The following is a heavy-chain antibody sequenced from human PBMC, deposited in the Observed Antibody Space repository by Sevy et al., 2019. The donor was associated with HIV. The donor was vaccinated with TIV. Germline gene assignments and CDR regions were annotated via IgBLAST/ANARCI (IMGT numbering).Heavy chain of an antibody. CDR1: GLSISSYW. V-gene: IGHV3-7*03. CDR3: ACWTTVFDY. CDR2: IKQDGTEK. D-gene: IGHD4-17*01. J-gene: IGHJ4*02. Sequence: GGYLRLSCAVSGLSISSYWMNWVRQAPGKGLEWVANIKQDGTEKNYVDSVKGRFTISRDNAKNSLYLQMNSLRAEDTAVYYSACWTTVFDYWGQGTPVLVSS.